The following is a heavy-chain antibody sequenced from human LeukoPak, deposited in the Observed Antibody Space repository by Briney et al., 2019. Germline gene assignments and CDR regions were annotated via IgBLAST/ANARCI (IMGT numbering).Heavy chain of an antibody. V-gene: IGHV3-7*03. CDR3: AKDTWLVAVGIQVFDY. D-gene: IGHD6-19*01. Sequence: GGSLRLSCAASGFSFSSYWMSWVRQAPGKGLEWVANIKEGGNEKNYVDSVKGRFTISRDNAKSSVYLQMNSLRAEDTAMYYCAKDTWLVAVGIQVFDYWGQGILVTVSS. J-gene: IGHJ4*02. CDR2: IKEGGNEK. CDR1: GFSFSSYW.